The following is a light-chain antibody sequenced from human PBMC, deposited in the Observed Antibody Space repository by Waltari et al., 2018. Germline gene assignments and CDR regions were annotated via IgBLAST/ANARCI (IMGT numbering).Light chain of an antibody. CDR3: QTGGHGTWV. Sequence: QLVLTQSPSASASLGASVKLTCTLSSVHSSNVIAWLQQQPEKGPRYLMKVNSDGSHSKGDEIPDRFSGSSSGAERYLTISRLQSEDEADYYCQTGGHGTWVFGGGTKLTVL. J-gene: IGLJ3*02. CDR1: SVHSSNV. CDR2: VNSDGSH. V-gene: IGLV4-69*01.